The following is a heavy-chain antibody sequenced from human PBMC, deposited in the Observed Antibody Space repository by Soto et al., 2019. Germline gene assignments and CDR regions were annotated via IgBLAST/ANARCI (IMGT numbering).Heavy chain of an antibody. J-gene: IGHJ6*02. CDR2: IFHSGNT. CDR1: SGSIGTTNW. V-gene: IGHV4-4*02. Sequence: QVQLQESGPGLVKPSGTLSLTCAVSSGSIGTTNWWSWVRQTPGKGLEWIGEIFHSGNTYSNPSLASRVTISVDPSKNQFSLNLRSVTAADTAVYYCARRTWGMDVWGQGTTVTVSS. CDR3: ARRTWGMDV. D-gene: IGHD2-8*01.